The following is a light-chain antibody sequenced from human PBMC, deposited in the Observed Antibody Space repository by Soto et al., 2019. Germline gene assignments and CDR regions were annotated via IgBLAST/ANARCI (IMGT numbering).Light chain of an antibody. CDR1: SGHRNYA. V-gene: IGLV4-69*01. J-gene: IGLJ2*01. CDR2: VNTDGSH. Sequence: QPVLTQSPSVSASLGASVKVTCTLSSGHRNYAIAWHQQQPEKGPRYLMKVNTDGSHTKGDGIPDRFSGSSSGAERYLTISSLQSDDEADYYCQTWGTGIVVFGGGTKLTVL. CDR3: QTWGTGIVV.